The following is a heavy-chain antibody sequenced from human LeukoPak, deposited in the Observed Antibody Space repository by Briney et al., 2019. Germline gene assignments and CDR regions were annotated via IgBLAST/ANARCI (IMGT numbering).Heavy chain of an antibody. CDR1: GGSISSGGYY. Sequence: SETLSLTCTVSGGSISSGGYYWSWIRQHPGKGLEWIGYIYYSGSTYYNPSLKSRVTISVDTSKNQFSLKLSSVTAADTAVYYCARVNDSSGYYAFDIWSQGTMVTVSS. V-gene: IGHV4-31*03. CDR2: IYYSGST. D-gene: IGHD3-22*01. J-gene: IGHJ3*02. CDR3: ARVNDSSGYYAFDI.